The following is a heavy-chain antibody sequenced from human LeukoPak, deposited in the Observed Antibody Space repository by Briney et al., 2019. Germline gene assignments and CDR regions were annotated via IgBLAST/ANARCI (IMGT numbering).Heavy chain of an antibody. CDR2: INHSGST. V-gene: IGHV4-39*07. CDR1: GGSISSSSYY. CDR3: ARGRGRNVVVPAAIWFDP. D-gene: IGHD2-2*01. Sequence: SETLSLTCTVSGGSISSSSYYWGWIRQPPGKGLEWIGEINHSGSTNYNPSLKSRVTTSVDTSKNQFSLKLSSVTAADTAVYYCARGRGRNVVVPAAIWFDPWGQGTLVTVSS. J-gene: IGHJ5*02.